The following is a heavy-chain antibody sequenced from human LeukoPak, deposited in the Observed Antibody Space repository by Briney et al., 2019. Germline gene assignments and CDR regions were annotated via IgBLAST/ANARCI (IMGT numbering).Heavy chain of an antibody. CDR3: ARLGS. CDR2: VNGDGGGI. D-gene: IGHD3-16*01. CDR1: GFTFSSSW. V-gene: IGHV3-74*01. Sequence: GGSLRLSCGASGFTFSSSWMHWVRQVPGKGLVWVSRVNGDGGGIAYADSVKGRFTISRDNAKNTLYLQMNSLRAEDTALYYCARLGSWGQGTMVTVSS. J-gene: IGHJ3*01.